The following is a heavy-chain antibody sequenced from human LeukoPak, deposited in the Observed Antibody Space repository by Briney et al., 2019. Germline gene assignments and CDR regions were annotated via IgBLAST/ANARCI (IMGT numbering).Heavy chain of an antibody. CDR1: GGTFSSYA. J-gene: IGHJ6*03. D-gene: IGHD5-24*01. CDR2: IIPILGTA. CDR3: ARGGDGYPALDYYMDV. Sequence: ASVKVSCKASGGTFSSYAISWVRQAPGRGLEWMGGIIPILGTANYAQKFQGRVTITADESTSTAYMELSSLRSEDTAVYYCARGGDGYPALDYYMDVWGKGTTVTISS. V-gene: IGHV1-69*13.